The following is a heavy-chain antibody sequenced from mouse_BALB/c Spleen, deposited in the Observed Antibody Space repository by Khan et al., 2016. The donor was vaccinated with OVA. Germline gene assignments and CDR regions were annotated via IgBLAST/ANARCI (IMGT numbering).Heavy chain of an antibody. CDR3: ARTARIKY. CDR2: ISYSGST. D-gene: IGHD1-2*01. CDR1: GYSITSGYV. Sequence: EVQLQESGPGLVKPSQSLSLTCTVTGYSITSGYVWNLIRQSPGNKLELMGYISYSGSTNYNPSLKSRISITRDTSKNKFYLQLNSVTTEDTATYYCARTARIKYWGQGTTLTVSS. V-gene: IGHV3-2*02. J-gene: IGHJ2*01.